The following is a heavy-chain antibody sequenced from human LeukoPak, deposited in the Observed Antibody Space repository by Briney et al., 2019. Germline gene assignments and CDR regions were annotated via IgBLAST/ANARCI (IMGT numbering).Heavy chain of an antibody. D-gene: IGHD5-12*01. J-gene: IGHJ4*02. Sequence: GGSLRLSCAASGFTFSSYEMNWVRQAPGKGLGWVSYISSSGSTIYYADPVKGRFTISRNNAKNSLYLQMNSLRAEDTAVYYCARDGLRFDYWGQGTLVTASS. CDR2: ISSSGSTI. CDR3: ARDGLRFDY. CDR1: GFTFSSYE. V-gene: IGHV3-48*03.